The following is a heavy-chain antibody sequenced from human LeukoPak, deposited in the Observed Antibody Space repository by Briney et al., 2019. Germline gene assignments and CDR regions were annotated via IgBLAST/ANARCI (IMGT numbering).Heavy chain of an antibody. D-gene: IGHD7-27*01. CDR1: GGTFSIYA. J-gene: IGHJ3*02. Sequence: SVKVSRKASGGTFSIYAISWVRQAPGQGLEWMGGIIPIFGTANYAQKFQGRVTITADESTSTAYMELSSLRSEDTAVYYCARDRQTNWGTREAFDIWGQGTMVTVSS. CDR2: IIPIFGTA. CDR3: ARDRQTNWGTREAFDI. V-gene: IGHV1-69*13.